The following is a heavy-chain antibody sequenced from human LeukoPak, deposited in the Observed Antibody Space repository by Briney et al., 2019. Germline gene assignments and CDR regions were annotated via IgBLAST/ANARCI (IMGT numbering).Heavy chain of an antibody. V-gene: IGHV3-23*01. CDR2: ISGSGST. CDR1: GFTFSSHG. Sequence: GGSLRLSCAASGFTFSSHGMSWVRQAPGRGLEWVSAISGSGSTYYADSVKGRFTISRDNAKNSLYLQMNSLRAEDTAVYYCAELGITMIGGVWGKGTTVTISS. D-gene: IGHD3-10*02. J-gene: IGHJ6*04. CDR3: AELGITMIGGV.